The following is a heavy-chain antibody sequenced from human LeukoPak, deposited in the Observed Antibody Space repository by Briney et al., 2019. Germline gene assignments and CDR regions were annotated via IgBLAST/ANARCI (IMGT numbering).Heavy chain of an antibody. J-gene: IGHJ4*02. V-gene: IGHV3-30*02. Sequence: GGSLRASCAASGFTFSSYGMHWVRQAPGKGLEWVAFIRYDGSNKYYADSVKGRFTISRDNSKNTLYLQMNSLRAEDTAVYYCAKRRGLRGTYYYDSSGGVFDYWGQGTLVTVSS. CDR1: GFTFSSYG. D-gene: IGHD3-22*01. CDR3: AKRRGLRGTYYYDSSGGVFDY. CDR2: IRYDGSNK.